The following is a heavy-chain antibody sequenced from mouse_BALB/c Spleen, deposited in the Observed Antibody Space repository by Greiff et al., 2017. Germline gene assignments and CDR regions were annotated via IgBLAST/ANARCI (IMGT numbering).Heavy chain of an antibody. CDR3: ARGGGNYLYAMDY. D-gene: IGHD2-1*01. CDR2: IYPGDGST. Sequence: SGPELVKPGALVKISCKASGYTFTSYDINWVKQRPGQGLEWIGWIYPGDGSTKYNEKFKGKATLTADKSSSTAYMQLSSLTSENSAVYFCARGGGNYLYAMDYWGQGTSVTVSS. J-gene: IGHJ4*01. V-gene: IGHV1S33*01. CDR1: GYTFTSYD.